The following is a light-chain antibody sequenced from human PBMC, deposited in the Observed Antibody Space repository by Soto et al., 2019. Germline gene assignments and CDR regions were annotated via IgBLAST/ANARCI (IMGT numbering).Light chain of an antibody. CDR2: EVN. CDR3: SSYTSSSTLYV. J-gene: IGLJ1*01. V-gene: IGLV2-14*01. CDR1: SSDVGGYTY. Sequence: QSVLTQPASVSGSPRQSITISCTGASSDVGGYTYVSWYQQQPGKAPKLMIYEVNNRPSGVPNRFSGSKSGNTASLTISGLQAEDEADYYCSSYTSSSTLYVFGTGTKLTVL.